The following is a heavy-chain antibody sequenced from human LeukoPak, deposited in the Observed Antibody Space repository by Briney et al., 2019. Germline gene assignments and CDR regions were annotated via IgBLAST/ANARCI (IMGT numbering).Heavy chain of an antibody. Sequence: SETLSLTCTVSGGSISSYYWSWIRQPPGKGLELIGYIYYSGSTNYNPSLKRRVTISVDTSKNQFSLKLSSVTAADTAVYYCARDYGDFFDYWGQGTLVTVSS. V-gene: IGHV4-59*01. CDR1: GGSISSYY. D-gene: IGHD4-17*01. CDR3: ARDYGDFFDY. CDR2: IYYSGST. J-gene: IGHJ4*02.